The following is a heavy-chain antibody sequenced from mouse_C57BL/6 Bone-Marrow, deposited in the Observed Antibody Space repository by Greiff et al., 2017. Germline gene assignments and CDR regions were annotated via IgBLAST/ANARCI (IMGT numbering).Heavy chain of an antibody. V-gene: IGHV3-3*01. D-gene: IGHD1-1*01. CDR3: ASHYYYGSSNAMDY. Sequence: EVKLMESGPSLVRPSQTLSLTCTVTGFSINSDCYWIWIRQFPGNKLEYIGYTFYSGITYYNPSLESRTYITRDTSKNQFSLKLSSVTTEDTATYYCASHYYYGSSNAMDYWGQGTSVTVSS. CDR1: GFSINSDCY. CDR2: TFYSGIT. J-gene: IGHJ4*01.